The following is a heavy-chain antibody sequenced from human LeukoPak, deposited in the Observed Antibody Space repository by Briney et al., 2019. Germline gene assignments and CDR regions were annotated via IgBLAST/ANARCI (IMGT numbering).Heavy chain of an antibody. CDR3: ARNSGRYFYYYYMDV. CDR1: GFTFSTYG. V-gene: IGHV3-30*02. Sequence: PGGSLRLSCAPSGFTFSTYGMHWVRQAPGKGLEWVAFRRYDGSSEYYADSVEGRFTLSRDNSKNTLYLQMNSLRADDTAVYYCARNSGRYFYYYYMDVWGKGTTVTVSS. J-gene: IGHJ6*03. CDR2: RRYDGSSE. D-gene: IGHD1-26*01.